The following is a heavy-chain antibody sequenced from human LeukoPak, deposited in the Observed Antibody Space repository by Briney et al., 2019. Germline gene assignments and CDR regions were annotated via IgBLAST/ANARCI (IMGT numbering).Heavy chain of an antibody. CDR2: ISDAGATT. CDR1: GFTFSSYA. V-gene: IGHV3-23*01. J-gene: IGHJ4*02. Sequence: GGCLRLSCAGSGFTFSSYAMSWVRQAPGKGRGWVSAISDAGATTYDADSVKGRVTISRDNSTSTLYIPMNTPSAEDTALYYCAKDTSIGRYCTNGVCSPFDSWGQGALVTVSS. D-gene: IGHD2-8*01. CDR3: AKDTSIGRYCTNGVCSPFDS.